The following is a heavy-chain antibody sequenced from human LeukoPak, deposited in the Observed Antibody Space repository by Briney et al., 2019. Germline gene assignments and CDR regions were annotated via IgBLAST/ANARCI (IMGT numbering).Heavy chain of an antibody. CDR1: GSTFSNYA. Sequence: GGSLRLSWAASGSTFSNYAMYWVRPAPGKGREWVSIIWYDGSNKYYAESVKGRFTIPRDNPENTVSLQMSSLRPEDTAVYYCARAGRGLAASDWGQGTLVTVSS. CDR2: IWYDGSNK. V-gene: IGHV3-33*07. J-gene: IGHJ4*02. CDR3: ARAGRGLAASD. D-gene: IGHD3/OR15-3a*01.